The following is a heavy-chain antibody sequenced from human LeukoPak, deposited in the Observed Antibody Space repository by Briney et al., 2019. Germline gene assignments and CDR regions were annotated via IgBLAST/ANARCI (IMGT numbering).Heavy chain of an antibody. CDR1: GYTFTGYY. V-gene: IGHV1-18*04. CDR3: ARSLLWFGELGDWFDP. D-gene: IGHD3-10*01. Sequence: ASVKVSCKASGYTFTGYYMHWVRQAPGQGLEWMGWISAYNGNTNYAQKLQGRVTMTTDTSTSTAYMELRSLRSDDTAVYYCARSLLWFGELGDWFDPWGQGTLVTVSS. J-gene: IGHJ5*02. CDR2: ISAYNGNT.